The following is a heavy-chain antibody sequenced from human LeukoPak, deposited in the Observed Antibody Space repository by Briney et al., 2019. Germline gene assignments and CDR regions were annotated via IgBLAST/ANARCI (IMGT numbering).Heavy chain of an antibody. CDR1: GGSFSGYY. CDR2: INHSGST. CDR3: ARVTGDSLAFDY. J-gene: IGHJ4*02. V-gene: IGHV4-34*01. D-gene: IGHD7-27*01. Sequence: PSETLSLTCAVYGGSFSGYYWSWIRQPPGKGLEWIGEINHSGSTNYNPSLKSRVTMSVDTSKNQFSLKLSSVTAADTAVYYCARVTGDSLAFDYWGQGTLVTVSS.